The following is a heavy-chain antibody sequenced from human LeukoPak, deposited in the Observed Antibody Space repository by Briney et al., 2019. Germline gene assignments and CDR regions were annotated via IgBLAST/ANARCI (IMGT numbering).Heavy chain of an antibody. Sequence: PGRSLRLSCTASGFTFGDYAMSWVRQAPGKGLEWVGFIRSKAYGGTTEYAASVKGRFTISRDDSKSIAYLQMNSLKTEDTAVYYSTRAGGWEDFDYWGQGTLVTVSS. CDR1: GFTFGDYA. CDR3: TRAGGWEDFDY. J-gene: IGHJ4*02. D-gene: IGHD1-26*01. V-gene: IGHV3-49*04. CDR2: IRSKAYGGTT.